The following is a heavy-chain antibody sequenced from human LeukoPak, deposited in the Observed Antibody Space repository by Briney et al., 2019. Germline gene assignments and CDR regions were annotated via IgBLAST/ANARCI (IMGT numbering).Heavy chain of an antibody. CDR1: GFTFSSST. CDR3: AKEGRSTTPGY. Sequence: GESLRLSCAASGFTFSSSTMDWVRQAPGKGLEWVSSISRSGTSIYYADSLRGRFTISRDKAKNSLYLQMNSLGVDDTAVYYCAKEGRSTTPGYWGQGTLVTVSS. CDR2: ISRSGTSI. J-gene: IGHJ4*02. V-gene: IGHV3-21*01. D-gene: IGHD6-13*01.